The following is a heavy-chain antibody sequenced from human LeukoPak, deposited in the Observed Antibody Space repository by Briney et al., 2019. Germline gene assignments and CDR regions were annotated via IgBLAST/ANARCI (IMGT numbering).Heavy chain of an antibody. J-gene: IGHJ5*02. CDR3: ARVGLLEWLWSWFDP. Sequence: SETLSLTCTVSGGSISSSSYCWGWIRQPPGKGLEWIGSIYYSGSTYYNPSLKSRVTISVDTSKNQFSLKLSSVTAADMAVYYCARVGLLEWLWSWFDPWGQGTLVTVSS. V-gene: IGHV4-39*07. D-gene: IGHD3-3*01. CDR2: IYYSGST. CDR1: GGSISSSSYC.